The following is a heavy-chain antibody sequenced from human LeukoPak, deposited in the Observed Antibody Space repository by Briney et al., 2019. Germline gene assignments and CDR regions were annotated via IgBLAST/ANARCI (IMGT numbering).Heavy chain of an antibody. CDR1: GYTFSAYY. V-gene: IGHV1-2*02. D-gene: IGHD6-19*01. CDR2: INANSGGT. CDR3: ARLGSSAWYGGGYFDY. J-gene: IGHJ4*02. Sequence: ASVKVSCKASGYTFSAYYMHWVRQAPGQGLEWMGWINANSGGTNYAQKFQGRVTMTTDPSINTVYMELSRLRSDHTAVYYCARLGSSAWYGGGYFDYWGQGTLVTVSS.